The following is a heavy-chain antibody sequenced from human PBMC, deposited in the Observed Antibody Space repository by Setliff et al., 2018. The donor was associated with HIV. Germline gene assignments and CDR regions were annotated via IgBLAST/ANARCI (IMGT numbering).Heavy chain of an antibody. CDR2: INTNTGSP. CDR3: ARALYGDYEGDINWFDP. Sequence: WASVKVSCKASGYTFINYAMNWVRQAPGQGLEWMGWINTNTGSPTYAQAFTGRFVFSVDTSVTTAYLQISSLKAEDTAVYYCARALYGDYEGDINWFDPWGQGTLVTVSS. CDR1: GYTFINYA. D-gene: IGHD4-17*01. J-gene: IGHJ5*02. V-gene: IGHV7-4-1*02.